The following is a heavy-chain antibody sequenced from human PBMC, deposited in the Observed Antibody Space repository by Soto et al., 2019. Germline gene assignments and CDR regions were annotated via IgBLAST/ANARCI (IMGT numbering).Heavy chain of an antibody. D-gene: IGHD2-8*01. CDR1: GYSFTSYW. J-gene: IGHJ4*02. CDR3: ATNSRLYCTNGVCSYFDY. V-gene: IGHV5-51*01. Sequence: GESLKISCKGSGYSFTSYWIGWVRQMPGKGLEWMGIIYPGDSDTRYSPSFQGQVTISADKSISTAYLQWSSLKASDTAMYYCATNSRLYCTNGVCSYFDYWGQGTLVTVSS. CDR2: IYPGDSDT.